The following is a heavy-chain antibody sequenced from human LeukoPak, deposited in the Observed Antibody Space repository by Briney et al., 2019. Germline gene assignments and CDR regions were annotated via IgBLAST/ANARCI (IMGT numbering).Heavy chain of an antibody. CDR2: INPNSGGT. J-gene: IGHJ5*02. D-gene: IGHD2-2*02. V-gene: IGHV1-2*04. CDR3: ATDHHYCSSTSCYSWFDP. Sequence: ASVKVSCKASGYTFTGYYMHWVRQAPGQGLEWMGWINPNSGGTNYAQKFQGWVTMTRDTSISTAYMELSRLRSDDTAVYYCATDHHYCSSTSCYSWFDPWGQGTLVTVSS. CDR1: GYTFTGYY.